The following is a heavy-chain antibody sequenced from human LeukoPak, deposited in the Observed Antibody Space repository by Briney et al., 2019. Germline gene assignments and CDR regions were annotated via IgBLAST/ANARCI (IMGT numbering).Heavy chain of an antibody. J-gene: IGHJ4*02. V-gene: IGHV3-23*01. CDR1: GFTFSSYA. CDR2: TSGSGGST. D-gene: IGHD3-9*01. Sequence: GGSLRLSCAASGFTFSSYAMSWVRQAPGKGLEWVSATSGSGGSTYYADSVKGRFTISRDNSKNTLYLQMNSLRAEDTAVYYCAKGDILTGSPEDYWGQGTLVTVSS. CDR3: AKGDILTGSPEDY.